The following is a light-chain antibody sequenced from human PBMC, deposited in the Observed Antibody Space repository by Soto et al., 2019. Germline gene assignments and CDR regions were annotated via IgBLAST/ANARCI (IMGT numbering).Light chain of an antibody. CDR3: MQALQTPLT. CDR2: LGS. Sequence: DIVMTQSPLSLPVTPGEPASISCRSSQSLLYVNGYNYLNWYLQKPGQSPQLLIYLGSNRASGVPDRFSGSGSGIDFTLEVSRVEAEDVGVYYCMQALQTPLTFGQGTRLEIK. CDR1: QSLLYVNGYNY. J-gene: IGKJ5*01. V-gene: IGKV2-28*01.